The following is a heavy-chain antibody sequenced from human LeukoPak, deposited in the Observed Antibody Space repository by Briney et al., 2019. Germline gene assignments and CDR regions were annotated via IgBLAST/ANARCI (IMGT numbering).Heavy chain of an antibody. J-gene: IGHJ6*02. D-gene: IGHD1-26*01. Sequence: SETLSLTCAVSGDSITGGIEYWSWIRQPPGKGLEWIGYIHYSGTTNYNPSLKSRVTMSVDTSNNHLSLRLTSVTAADTALYYCARHSYNYYGLDVWGQGTTITVSS. CDR3: ARHSYNYYGLDV. CDR2: IHYSGTT. CDR1: GDSITGGIEY. V-gene: IGHV4-61*03.